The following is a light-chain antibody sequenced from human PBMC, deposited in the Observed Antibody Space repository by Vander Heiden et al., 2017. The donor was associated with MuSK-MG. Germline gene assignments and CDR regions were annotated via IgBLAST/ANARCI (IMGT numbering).Light chain of an antibody. Sequence: QSALTQPASVPGSPGPPITISCTGTSSDVGGYNYVSWYQQHPGKAPKLVVYEVSTRPSGVSNRFSGSKSGNTASLTISGLQAEDEADYYCSSYTSSSARVFGTGTKVTVL. CDR3: SSYTSSSARV. V-gene: IGLV2-14*01. CDR1: SSDVGGYNY. J-gene: IGLJ1*01. CDR2: EVS.